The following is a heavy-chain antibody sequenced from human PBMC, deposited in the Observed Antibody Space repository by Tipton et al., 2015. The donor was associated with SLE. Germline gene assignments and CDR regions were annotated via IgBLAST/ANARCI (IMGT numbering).Heavy chain of an antibody. D-gene: IGHD5-12*01. V-gene: IGHV4-39*07. Sequence: TLSLTCTVSGGSISRSSYYWGWIRQPPGKGLEWIGSIYYSGNTYYNPSLKSRVTISVDTSKNQFSLRMSSVTAADTAVYYCATSGYDSLSWFDPWGQGTPVTVSS. CDR3: ATSGYDSLSWFDP. J-gene: IGHJ5*02. CDR1: GGSISRSSYY. CDR2: IYYSGNT.